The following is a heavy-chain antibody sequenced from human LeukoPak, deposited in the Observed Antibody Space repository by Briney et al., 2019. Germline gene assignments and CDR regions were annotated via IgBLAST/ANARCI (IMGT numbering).Heavy chain of an antibody. D-gene: IGHD3-22*01. CDR1: GFTFSSYA. J-gene: IGHJ4*02. CDR3: SRSSGYSQYFDY. CDR2: ISYDGSNK. V-gene: IGHV3-30*04. Sequence: GRSLRLSCAASGFTFSSYAMHWVRQAPGKGLEWVAVISYDGSNKYYADSVKGRFTISRDNSKNTLYLQMNSLRAEDTAMYYCSRSSGYSQYFDYWGQGTLVTVSS.